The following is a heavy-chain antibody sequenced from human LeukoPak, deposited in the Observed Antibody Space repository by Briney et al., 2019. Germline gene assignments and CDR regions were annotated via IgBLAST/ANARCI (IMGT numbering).Heavy chain of an antibody. Sequence: ASVKVSCKASGYTSRDYYINWARQAPGQGPEWLGWINPKTGGTKYAQKFEGRVTMTRDTSISTAYMELTRLRSDDTAVYYCARGSYDDTNGYYYDWFDPWGQGTLVTVSS. CDR2: INPKTGGT. V-gene: IGHV1-2*02. D-gene: IGHD3-22*01. CDR1: GYTSRDYY. J-gene: IGHJ5*02. CDR3: ARGSYDDTNGYYYDWFDP.